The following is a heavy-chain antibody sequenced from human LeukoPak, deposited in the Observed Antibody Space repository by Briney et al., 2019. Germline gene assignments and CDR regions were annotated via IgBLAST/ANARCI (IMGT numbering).Heavy chain of an antibody. D-gene: IGHD3-22*01. J-gene: IGHJ4*02. CDR2: IIPIFGTA. V-gene: IGHV1-69*05. CDR3: ARETEYYYDSSGYYPLDY. CDR1: GGTFSSYA. Sequence: SVKVSCKASGGTFSSYAISWVRQAPGQGLEWMGGIIPIFGTANYAQKFQGRVTITTDESTSTAYMELSSLRSEDTAVYYCARETEYYYDSSGYYPLDYWGQGTLVSVSS.